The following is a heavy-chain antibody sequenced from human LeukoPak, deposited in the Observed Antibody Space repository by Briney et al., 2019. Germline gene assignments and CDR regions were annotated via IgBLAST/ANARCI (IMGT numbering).Heavy chain of an antibody. J-gene: IGHJ6*04. D-gene: IGHD3-10*02. CDR1: GFTFSSRDW. CDR2: IKQDGSEK. Sequence: GGSLRLSCVASGFTFSSRDWMTWVRQAPGKGLEWVANIKQDGSEKNYVDSVKGRFTISRDSAKNSLYLQMNSLRAEDTAVYYCAELGITMIGGVWGKGTTVTISS. CDR3: AELGITMIGGV. V-gene: IGHV3-7*01.